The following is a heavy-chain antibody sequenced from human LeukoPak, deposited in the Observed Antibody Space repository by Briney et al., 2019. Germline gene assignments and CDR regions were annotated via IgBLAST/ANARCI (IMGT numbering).Heavy chain of an antibody. CDR2: IYGGGSI. CDR1: GFTVSSNF. Sequence: SGGSLRLSCAASGFTVSSNFMSWVRQAPGKGLEWVSVIYGGGSIYYADSVKGRFTISRDTSKNTLHLQMNSLRAEDMAVYYCARAIFGYCSSTSCPLFDYWGQGTLVTVSS. D-gene: IGHD2-2*01. CDR3: ARAIFGYCSSTSCPLFDY. V-gene: IGHV3-53*05. J-gene: IGHJ4*02.